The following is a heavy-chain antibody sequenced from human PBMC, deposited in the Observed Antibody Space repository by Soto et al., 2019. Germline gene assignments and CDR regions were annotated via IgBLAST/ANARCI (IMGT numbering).Heavy chain of an antibody. CDR3: AASAPPATNYYYAMDV. Sequence: SEVLSVTCTFSAGSASIGSFAWRWIRRPPGKGLEWIGYFYDSGSTNYNPSLRSRVTMSVDTSKNQFSLKLSSVTAADTAVYYCAASAPPATNYYYAMDVWGQGTTVTVSS. D-gene: IGHD5-12*01. CDR2: FYDSGST. CDR1: AGSASIGSFA. J-gene: IGHJ6*01. V-gene: IGHV4-61*01.